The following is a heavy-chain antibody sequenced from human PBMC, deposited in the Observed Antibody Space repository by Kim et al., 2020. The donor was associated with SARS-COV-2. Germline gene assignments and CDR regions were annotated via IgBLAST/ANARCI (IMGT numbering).Heavy chain of an antibody. CDR3: ARGGGPGLGY. Sequence: ASVKVSCKASGYTFSNYAIHWVRQAPGQRLECMGWIVGGNGNTYYSPKFQGRVSFTRVTSATTAYMELSSLRSEDTAVYYCARGGGPGLGYWGQGTLVTVSS. V-gene: IGHV1-3*01. D-gene: IGHD2-15*01. CDR2: IVGGNGNT. J-gene: IGHJ4*02. CDR1: GYTFSNYA.